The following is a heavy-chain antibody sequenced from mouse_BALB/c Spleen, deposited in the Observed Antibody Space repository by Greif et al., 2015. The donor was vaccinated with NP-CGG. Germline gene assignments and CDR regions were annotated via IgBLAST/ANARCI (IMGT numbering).Heavy chain of an antibody. CDR2: IYPGDGDT. J-gene: IGHJ3*01. CDR3: ARCGGLYDGYSGWFAY. V-gene: IGHV1-82*01. D-gene: IGHD2-3*01. Sequence: VQLQQSGPELVKPGASVKISCKASGYAFSSSWMNWVKQRPGQGLEWIGRIYPGDGDTNYNGKFKGKATLTADKSSSTAYMQLSSLTSVDSAVYFCARCGGLYDGYSGWFAYWGQGTLVTVSA. CDR1: GYAFSSSW.